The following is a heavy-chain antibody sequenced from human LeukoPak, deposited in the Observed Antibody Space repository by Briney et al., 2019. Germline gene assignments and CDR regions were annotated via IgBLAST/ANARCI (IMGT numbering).Heavy chain of an antibody. CDR1: GYTFTGYY. J-gene: IGHJ4*02. Sequence: ASVKVSCKASGYTFTGYYMHWVRQAPGRGLEWMGWIYPNSGATKYAQKFQGRVTMTRDTSISTAYMELSRLRSDDTAVYYCGTLLSNGPFDYWGQGSLVTVSS. CDR3: GTLLSNGPFDY. V-gene: IGHV1-2*02. CDR2: IYPNSGAT.